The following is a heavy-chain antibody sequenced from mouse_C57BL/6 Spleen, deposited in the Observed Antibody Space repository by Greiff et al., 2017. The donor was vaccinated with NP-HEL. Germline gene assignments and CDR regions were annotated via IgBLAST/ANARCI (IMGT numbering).Heavy chain of an antibody. Sequence: EVQLQESGPELVKPGASVKMSCKASGYTFTDYNMHWVKQSHGKSLEWIGYINPNNGGTSYNQKFKGKATLTVNKSSSTAYMELRSLTSEDSAVYYCATDGSQRGFAYWGQGTLVTVSA. CDR1: GYTFTDYN. CDR3: ATDGSQRGFAY. D-gene: IGHD1-1*01. V-gene: IGHV1-22*01. CDR2: INPNNGGT. J-gene: IGHJ3*01.